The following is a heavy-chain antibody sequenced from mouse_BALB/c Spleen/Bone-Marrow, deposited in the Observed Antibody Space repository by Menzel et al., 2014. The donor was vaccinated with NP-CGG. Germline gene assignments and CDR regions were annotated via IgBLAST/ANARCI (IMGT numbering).Heavy chain of an antibody. V-gene: IGHV4-1*02. Sequence: EVQLVESGGGLVQPGGSLKLSCAASGFDLSRYWMTWVRQAPGKGLEWIGEINPDSNTINYTPSLKDKFIISRDNAKNTLYLQMSKVRSEDTALYYCAKNYYYGYVAYWGQGTLVTVSA. CDR1: GFDLSRYW. CDR2: INPDSNTI. CDR3: AKNYYYGYVAY. J-gene: IGHJ3*01. D-gene: IGHD1-2*01.